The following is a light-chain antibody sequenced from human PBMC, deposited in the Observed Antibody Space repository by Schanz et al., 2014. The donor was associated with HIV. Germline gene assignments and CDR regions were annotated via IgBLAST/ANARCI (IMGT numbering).Light chain of an antibody. V-gene: IGKV3-20*01. Sequence: PGDRATLSCRASQSVTSNYLAWYQQKPGQAPRIVIYGASNRATGIPHRFSGSGSGTDFTLTITRLEPEDFAVYYCQQYDTSPPWTFGQGTRVDIK. J-gene: IGKJ1*01. CDR2: GAS. CDR3: QQYDTSPPWT. CDR1: QSVTSNY.